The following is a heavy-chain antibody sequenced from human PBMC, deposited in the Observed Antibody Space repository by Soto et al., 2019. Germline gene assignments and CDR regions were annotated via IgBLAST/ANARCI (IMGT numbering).Heavy chain of an antibody. CDR1: GFTFSSYE. CDR2: ISSSGSTI. D-gene: IGHD6-19*01. Sequence: GGSLRLSCAASGFTFSSYEMNWVRQAPGKGLEWVSYISSSGSTIYYADSVKGRFTISRDNAKNSLYLQMNSLRAEDTAVYYCARARVAVAGSDLGYYYYGMDVWGQGTTVTVP. J-gene: IGHJ6*02. CDR3: ARARVAVAGSDLGYYYYGMDV. V-gene: IGHV3-48*03.